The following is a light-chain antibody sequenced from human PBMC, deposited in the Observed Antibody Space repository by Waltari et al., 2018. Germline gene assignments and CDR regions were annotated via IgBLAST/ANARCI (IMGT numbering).Light chain of an antibody. V-gene: IGKV3-20*01. J-gene: IGKJ1*01. Sequence: SCRASRSFGRAVAWYQQKPGQAPRRLIYDASSRAAGIPDRFSGSGSGTDFSLAISRLEPEDFAVYYCQKYVSLPATFGQGTKVEIK. CDR2: DAS. CDR3: QKYVSLPAT. CDR1: RSFGRAV.